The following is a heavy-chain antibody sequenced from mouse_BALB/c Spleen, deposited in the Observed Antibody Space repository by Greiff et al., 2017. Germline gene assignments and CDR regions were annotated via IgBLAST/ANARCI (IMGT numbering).Heavy chain of an antibody. V-gene: IGHV5-6-5*01. Sequence: EVQGVESGGGLVKPGGSLKLSCAASGFTFSSYAMSWVRQTPEKRLEWVASISSGGSTYYPDSVKGRFTISRDNARNILYLQMSSLRSEDTAMYYCARGGGYGYDDGFAYWGQGTLVTVSA. CDR3: ARGGGYGYDDGFAY. CDR2: ISSGGST. J-gene: IGHJ3*01. D-gene: IGHD2-2*01. CDR1: GFTFSSYA.